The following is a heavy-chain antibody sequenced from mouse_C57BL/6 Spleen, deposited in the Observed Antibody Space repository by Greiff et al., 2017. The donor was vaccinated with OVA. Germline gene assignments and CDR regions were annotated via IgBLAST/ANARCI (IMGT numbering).Heavy chain of an antibody. CDR1: GYTFTDYY. CDR2: INPNNGGT. CDR3: ARGPTVVATHWYFDV. D-gene: IGHD1-1*01. J-gene: IGHJ1*03. Sequence: VQLQQSGPELVKPGASVKISCKASGYTFTDYYMNWVKQSHGQSLEWIGDINPNNGGTSYNQKFKGKATLTVDKSSSTAYMELRSLTSEDSAVYYCARGPTVVATHWYFDVWGTGTTVTVSS. V-gene: IGHV1-26*01.